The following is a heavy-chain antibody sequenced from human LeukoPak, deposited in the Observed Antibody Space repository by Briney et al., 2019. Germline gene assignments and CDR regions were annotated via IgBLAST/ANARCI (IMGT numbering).Heavy chain of an antibody. CDR1: GGSISSYY. CDR2: IYYSGST. D-gene: IGHD2-21*01. V-gene: IGHV4-59*08. Sequence: KASETLSLTCTVSGGSISSYYWSWIRQPPGKGLEWIGYIYYSGSTNYNPSLKSRVTISVDTSKNQFSLKLSSVTAADTAVYYCARISYDLDYWGQGTLVTVSS. CDR3: ARISYDLDY. J-gene: IGHJ4*02.